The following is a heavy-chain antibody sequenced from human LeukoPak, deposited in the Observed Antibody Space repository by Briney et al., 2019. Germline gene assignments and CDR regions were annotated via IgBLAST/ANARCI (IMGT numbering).Heavy chain of an antibody. CDR3: ARDPGGSGPAS. D-gene: IGHD6-19*01. J-gene: IGHJ5*02. V-gene: IGHV4-61*02. CDR1: GGSISSLNYH. CDR2: IYTSGST. Sequence: SETLSLTCTVSGGSISSLNYHWTWIRQPAGKGLELIGRIYTSGSTNYSPSFKSRVTISIDSSKNQFSLKLSSVTAADTAVYYCARDPGGSGPASWGPGTLVTVSS.